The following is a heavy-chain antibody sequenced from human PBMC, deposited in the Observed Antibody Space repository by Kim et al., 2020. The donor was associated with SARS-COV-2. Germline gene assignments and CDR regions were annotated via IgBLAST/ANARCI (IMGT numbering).Heavy chain of an antibody. J-gene: IGHJ4*02. Sequence: AEPVKGRFTISRDNSKNTLYLKMNSLKAEDTAIYFCARCQAGRAYDRALGFWGQGTLVTVSS. D-gene: IGHD3-16*01. V-gene: IGHV3-23*03. CDR3: ARCQAGRAYDRALGF.